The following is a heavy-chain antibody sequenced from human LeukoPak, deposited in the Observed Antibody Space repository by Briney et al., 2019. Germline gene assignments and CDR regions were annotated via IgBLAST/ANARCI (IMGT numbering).Heavy chain of an antibody. Sequence: ASVKVSCKASGYTFTDYYVHWVRLAPGQGPEWMGWINPVSGGTTYTQKFQARVTMTRDTSISTAYMELSRLTSGDTAVYYCATYRSSWSSFDFWGQGTLVTVSS. CDR3: ATYRSSWSSFDF. J-gene: IGHJ4*02. CDR1: GYTFTDYY. CDR2: INPVSGGT. V-gene: IGHV1-2*02. D-gene: IGHD6-13*01.